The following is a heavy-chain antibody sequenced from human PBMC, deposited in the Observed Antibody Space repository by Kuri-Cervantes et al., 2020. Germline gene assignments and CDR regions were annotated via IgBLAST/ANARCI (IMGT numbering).Heavy chain of an antibody. J-gene: IGHJ4*02. CDR2: IYYSGST. CDR1: GFTFSDYY. V-gene: IGHV4-59*01. D-gene: IGHD1-7*01. Sequence: ESLKISCAASGFTFSDYYMSWIRQAPGKGLEWIGYIYYSGSTNYNPSLKSRVTISVDTSKNQFSLKLSSVTAADTAVYYCARDRNHLTKTGTTIHDYWGQGTLVTVSS. CDR3: ARDRNHLTKTGTTIHDY.